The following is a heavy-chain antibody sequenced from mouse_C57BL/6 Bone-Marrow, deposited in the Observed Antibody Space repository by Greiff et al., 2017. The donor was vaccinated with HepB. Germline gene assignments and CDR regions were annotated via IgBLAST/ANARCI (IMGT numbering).Heavy chain of an antibody. CDR2: IRNKANGYTT. D-gene: IGHD3-2*02. CDR1: GFTFTDYY. J-gene: IGHJ3*01. Sequence: EVKLQESGGGLVQPGGSLSLSCAASGFTFTDYYMSWVRQPPGKALEWLGFIRNKANGYTTEYSASVKGRFTISRDNSQSILYLQMNALRAEDSATYYCARYEIGLTAQATTFAYWGQGTLVTVSA. V-gene: IGHV7-3*01. CDR3: ARYEIGLTAQATTFAY.